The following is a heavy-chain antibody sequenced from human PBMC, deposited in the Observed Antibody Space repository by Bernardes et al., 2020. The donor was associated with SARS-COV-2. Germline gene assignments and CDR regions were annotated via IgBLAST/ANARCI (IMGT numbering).Heavy chain of an antibody. D-gene: IGHD5-18*01. CDR3: AKDAHVDTAMANWYFDL. CDR1: GFTFSSYA. CDR2: ISGSGGST. J-gene: IGHJ2*01. Sequence: GGSLRLSCAASGFTFSSYAMSWVRQAPGKGLEWVSAISGSGGSTYYADSVKGRFTISRDNSKNTLYLQMNSLRAEDTAVYYCAKDAHVDTAMANWYFDLWGRGTLVTVSS. V-gene: IGHV3-23*01.